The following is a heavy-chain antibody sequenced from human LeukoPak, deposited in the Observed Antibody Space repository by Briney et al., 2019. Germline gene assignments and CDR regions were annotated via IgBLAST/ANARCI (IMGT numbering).Heavy chain of an antibody. CDR2: IYHSGST. Sequence: SGTLSLTCAVSGGSISSNNWWSWVRQPPGKGLEWIGEIYHSGSTNYNPSLKSRVTISVDKSKNQFSLKLSSVTAADTAVYYCARDKGGYDSKLWDYWGQGTLVTVSS. D-gene: IGHD5-12*01. CDR3: ARDKGGYDSKLWDY. V-gene: IGHV4-4*02. J-gene: IGHJ4*02. CDR1: GGSISSNNW.